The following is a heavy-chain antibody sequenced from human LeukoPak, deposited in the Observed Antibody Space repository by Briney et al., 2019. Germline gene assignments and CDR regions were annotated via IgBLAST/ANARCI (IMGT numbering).Heavy chain of an antibody. CDR3: ARVLADTAMVGDYYYYYYMDV. D-gene: IGHD5-18*01. CDR2: ISYDGSNK. Sequence: PGRSLRLSCAASGFTFSSNAMHWVRQAPGKGLEWVTVISYDGSNKYYADSVKGRFTISRDNAKNSLYLQMNSLRAEDTALYYCARVLADTAMVGDYYYYYYMDVWGKGTTVTVSS. CDR1: GFTFSSNA. V-gene: IGHV3-30*04. J-gene: IGHJ6*03.